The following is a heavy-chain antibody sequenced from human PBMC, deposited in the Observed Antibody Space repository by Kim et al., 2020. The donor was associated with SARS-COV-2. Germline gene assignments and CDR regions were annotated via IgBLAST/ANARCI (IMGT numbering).Heavy chain of an antibody. Sequence: GGSLRLSCAASGFTFSSYGMHWVRQAPGKGLEWVAVISYDGSNKYYADSVKGRFTISRDNSKNTLYLQMNSLRAEDTAVYYCAREDTAPGIYYYYGMDVWGQGTTVTVSS. V-gene: IGHV3-33*05. CDR1: GFTFSSYG. J-gene: IGHJ6*02. D-gene: IGHD5-18*01. CDR3: AREDTAPGIYYYYGMDV. CDR2: ISYDGSNK.